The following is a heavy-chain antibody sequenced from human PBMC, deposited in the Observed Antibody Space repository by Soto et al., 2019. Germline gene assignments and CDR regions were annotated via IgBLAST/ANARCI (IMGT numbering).Heavy chain of an antibody. CDR2: IYYSGST. CDR1: GDSMTGRY. Sequence: SETLSLTCTVSGDSMTGRYWSWIRQPPGKGLEWIGYIYYSGSTKYNPSLKSRVTISVDTSKNQFSLKLSSVTAADTAVYYCAARIAAAGTFQFDPWGQGTLVTVSS. J-gene: IGHJ5*02. D-gene: IGHD6-13*01. V-gene: IGHV4-59*11. CDR3: AARIAAAGTFQFDP.